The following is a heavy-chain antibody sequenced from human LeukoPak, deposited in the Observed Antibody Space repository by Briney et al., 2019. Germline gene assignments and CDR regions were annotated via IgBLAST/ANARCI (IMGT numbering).Heavy chain of an antibody. Sequence: PGGSLRLSCAASGFIFSNFPLHWVRQTPDKGLECVAIMSSDGNTKYYANSVRGRFTISRDNSANTLFLQMKNLRPEDTALYYCTKFDSWGRGVLVTVSS. J-gene: IGHJ4*02. V-gene: IGHV3-30-3*01. CDR1: GFIFSNFP. CDR3: TKFDS. CDR2: MSSDGNTK.